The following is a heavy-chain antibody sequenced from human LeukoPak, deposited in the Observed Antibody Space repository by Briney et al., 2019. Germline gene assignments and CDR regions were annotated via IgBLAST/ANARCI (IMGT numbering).Heavy chain of an antibody. Sequence: ASVKVSCKASVFDFTSYGISWVRQAPGQGLEWMGWISAYNGNTHYAQKLQGRVTMTTDTSASTAYMELRSLTSDDTAVYYCAREPKSLGDLFFIDYWGQGTLATVSS. CDR1: VFDFTSYG. D-gene: IGHD3-16*01. CDR2: ISAYNGNT. J-gene: IGHJ4*02. CDR3: AREPKSLGDLFFIDY. V-gene: IGHV1-18*01.